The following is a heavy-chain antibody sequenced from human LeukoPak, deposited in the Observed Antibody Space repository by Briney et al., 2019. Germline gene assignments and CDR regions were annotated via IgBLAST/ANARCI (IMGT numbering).Heavy chain of an antibody. CDR1: GFTFSSYG. CDR2: IGYDGSKT. V-gene: IGHV3-33*01. J-gene: IGHJ4*02. D-gene: IGHD2-21*02. Sequence: PGGSLRLSCTASGFTFSSYGMHWVRQAPGKGPELVAVIGYDGSKTYYVDSVKGRFTISRDNAKNSLYLQMNSLRAEDTAVYYCARDLTYGDYWGQGTLVTVSS. CDR3: ARDLTYGDY.